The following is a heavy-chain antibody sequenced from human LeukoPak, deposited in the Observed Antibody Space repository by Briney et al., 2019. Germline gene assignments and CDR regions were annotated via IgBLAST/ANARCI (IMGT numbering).Heavy chain of an antibody. CDR2: INPSGGST. D-gene: IGHD3-22*01. CDR3: ARVGYYYDSSGYCDY. V-gene: IGHV1-46*01. CDR1: GYTLTSYY. Sequence: ASVKVSCKASGYTLTSYYMHWVRQAPGQGLEWMGIINPSGGSTSYAQKFQGRVTMTRDTSTSTVYMELSSLRSEDTAVYYCARVGYYYDSSGYCDYWGQGTLVTVSS. J-gene: IGHJ4*02.